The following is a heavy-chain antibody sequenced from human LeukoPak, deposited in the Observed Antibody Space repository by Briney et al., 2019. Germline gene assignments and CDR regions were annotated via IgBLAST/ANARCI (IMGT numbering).Heavy chain of an antibody. CDR3: ARSVAGITWFDP. D-gene: IGHD6-19*01. CDR1: GFTFSNSG. J-gene: IGHJ5*02. Sequence: GGSLRLACTASGFTFSNSGMHWVRQAPGKGLEWVAFIRYDGSNEFYVDSVKGRFTISRDNSMNTLNLQMSSLRPEDTAVYYCARSVAGITWFDPWGQGTLVTVSS. V-gene: IGHV3-30*02. CDR2: IRYDGSNE.